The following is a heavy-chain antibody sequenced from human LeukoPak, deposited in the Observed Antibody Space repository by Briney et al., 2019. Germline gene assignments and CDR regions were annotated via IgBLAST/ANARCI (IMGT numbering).Heavy chain of an antibody. D-gene: IGHD2-15*01. CDR1: GFTFSSYA. Sequence: PGGSLRLSCAASGFTFSSYAMSWVRQAPGKGLEWVSAISGSGGSTCYADSVKGRFTISRDNSKNTLYLQMNSLRAEDTAVYYCAKDPAPREYCSGGSCYNDYWGQGTLVTVSS. CDR3: AKDPAPREYCSGGSCYNDY. V-gene: IGHV3-23*01. CDR2: ISGSGGST. J-gene: IGHJ4*02.